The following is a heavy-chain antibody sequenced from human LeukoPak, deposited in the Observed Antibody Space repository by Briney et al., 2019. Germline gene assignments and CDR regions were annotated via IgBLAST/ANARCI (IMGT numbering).Heavy chain of an antibody. D-gene: IGHD3-10*01. J-gene: IGHJ4*02. CDR2: ISWNSGSI. CDR1: GFTFDDYA. CDR3: AKAKYSGSYYSSLDY. Sequence: GGSLRLSCAASGFTFDDYAMHWVRQAPGKGLEWVPSISWNSGSIDYADSVKGRFTISRDNAKNSLYLQMNSLRAEDTALYYCAKAKYSGSYYSSLDYWGQGTLVTVSS. V-gene: IGHV3-9*01.